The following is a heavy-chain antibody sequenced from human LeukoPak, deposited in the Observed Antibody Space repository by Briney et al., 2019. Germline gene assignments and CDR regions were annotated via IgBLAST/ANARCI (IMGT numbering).Heavy chain of an antibody. CDR2: ISAYNGNT. D-gene: IGHD1-26*01. J-gene: IGHJ4*02. CDR1: GYTFSNYG. CDR3: ARDRLGSGGYDY. Sequence: ASVKVSCKASGYTFSNYGVSWVRQAPGQGLEWMGWISAYNGNTNYAQKLQGRVTMTTDTSTSTAYMELRSLRSDDTAVYYCARDRLGSGGYDYWGQGTLVTASS. V-gene: IGHV1-18*01.